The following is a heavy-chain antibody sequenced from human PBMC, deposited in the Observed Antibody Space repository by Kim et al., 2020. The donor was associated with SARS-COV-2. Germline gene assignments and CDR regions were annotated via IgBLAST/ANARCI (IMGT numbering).Heavy chain of an antibody. J-gene: IGHJ4*02. CDR2: ISSSGSST. Sequence: GGSLRLSCAASGFTFSSYAMSWVRQAPGKGLEWVSAISSSGSSTYYADSVKGRFTISRHNSKNTVYLQMNGLRAEDTAVYFCAKDTASGSYSPDYFDYWGQGTLVTVSS. CDR1: GFTFSSYA. CDR3: AKDTASGSYSPDYFDY. V-gene: IGHV3-23*01. D-gene: IGHD3-10*01.